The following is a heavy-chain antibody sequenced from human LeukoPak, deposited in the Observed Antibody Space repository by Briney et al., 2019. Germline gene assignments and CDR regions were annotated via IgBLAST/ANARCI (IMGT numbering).Heavy chain of an antibody. D-gene: IGHD4-23*01. V-gene: IGHV3-23*01. J-gene: IGHJ4*02. CDR1: GFTFSSYA. CDR2: ISGSGDST. CDR3: AKRPGDYGGKYFDY. Sequence: PGGSLRLSCAASGFTFSSYAMSWVRLAPGKGLEWVSSISGSGDSTYYADSVKGRFTISRDNSKNTLYLQMNSLRAEDTAVYYCAKRPGDYGGKYFDYWGQGTLVTVSS.